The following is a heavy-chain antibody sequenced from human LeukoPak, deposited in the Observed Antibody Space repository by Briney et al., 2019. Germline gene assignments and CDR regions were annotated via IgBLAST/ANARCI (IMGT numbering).Heavy chain of an antibody. J-gene: IGHJ4*02. D-gene: IGHD3-22*01. Sequence: GGSLRLSYAASGFTFSTYAMSWVRQAPGKGLEWVSVISGSGGSTYYADSVEGRFIISRDNSKNTLYLQINSLRVEDTAAYYCAKRGYDTSGYHGYFDYWGQGTLVTVSS. CDR3: AKRGYDTSGYHGYFDY. CDR2: ISGSGGST. V-gene: IGHV3-23*01. CDR1: GFTFSTYA.